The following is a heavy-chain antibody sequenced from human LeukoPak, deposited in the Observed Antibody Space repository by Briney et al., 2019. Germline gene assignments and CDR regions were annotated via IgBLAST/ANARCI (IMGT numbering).Heavy chain of an antibody. CDR1: GFTFSNYW. D-gene: IGHD5-24*01. J-gene: IGHJ6*03. CDR2: IKQDGSEK. Sequence: GGSLRLSCAASGFTFSNYWMSWVRQAPGKGLEWVANIKQDGSEKYYVDSVKGRFTVSRDNAKNSLYLQMNSLRAEDTAVYYCVRAPREMGTIPHYYYYMDVWGKGTTVTVSS. V-gene: IGHV3-7*01. CDR3: VRAPREMGTIPHYYYYMDV.